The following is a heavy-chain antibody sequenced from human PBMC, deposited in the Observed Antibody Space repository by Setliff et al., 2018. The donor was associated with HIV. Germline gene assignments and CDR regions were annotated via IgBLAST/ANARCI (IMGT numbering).Heavy chain of an antibody. D-gene: IGHD2-15*01. V-gene: IGHV1-18*01. CDR3: ARDIVVVVAAPDSFDI. CDR1: GYTFTSYG. J-gene: IGHJ3*02. CDR2: ISAYNGNT. Sequence: ASVKVSCKASGYTFTSYGISWVRQAPGQGLEWMGWISAYNGNTNYAQKLQGRVTMTTDTSTSTAYMELRSLRSDDTAVYYCARDIVVVVAAPDSFDIWGQGTMVTVSS.